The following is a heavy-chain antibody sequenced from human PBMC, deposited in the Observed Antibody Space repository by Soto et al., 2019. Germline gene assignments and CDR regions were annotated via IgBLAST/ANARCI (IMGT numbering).Heavy chain of an antibody. CDR3: ARGEQYSGRIFDY. Sequence: SQTLSLTCAITGDSVSSNSAGWSWVRQSPSRGLEWLGRTYYRSKWYYEYAVSVRGRITIDPDTSKNQYSLQLNSVTPEDTAVYFCARGEQYSGRIFDYWGQGTLVTVSS. V-gene: IGHV6-1*01. CDR2: TYYRSKWYY. J-gene: IGHJ4*01. CDR1: GDSVSSNSAG. D-gene: IGHD1-26*01.